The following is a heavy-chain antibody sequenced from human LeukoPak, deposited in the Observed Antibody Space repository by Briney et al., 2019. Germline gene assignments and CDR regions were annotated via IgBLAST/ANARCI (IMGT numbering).Heavy chain of an antibody. CDR1: GFTFSSYA. CDR3: AKDSSGLNHFDY. D-gene: IGHD6-19*01. CDR2: IGGSGGST. Sequence: GGSLRLSRAASGFTFSSYAMSWVRQAPGKGLEWVSAIGGSGGSTYYADSVKGRFTISRDNSKNTLYLQMNSLRAEDTAVYYCAKDSSGLNHFDYWGQGTLVTVSS. J-gene: IGHJ4*02. V-gene: IGHV3-23*01.